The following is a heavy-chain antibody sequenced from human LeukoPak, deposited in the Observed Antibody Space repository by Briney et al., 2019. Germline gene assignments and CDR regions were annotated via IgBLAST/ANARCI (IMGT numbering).Heavy chain of an antibody. CDR3: ARVREAQQWPYYYFDY. Sequence: SQTLSLTCTVSGGSISSGDYYWSWIRQPPGKGLEWIGYIYYSGSTYYNPSLKSRVTISVDTSKNQFSLKLSSVTAADTAVYYCARVREAQQWPYYYFDYWGQGTLVTVSS. CDR2: IYYSGST. J-gene: IGHJ4*02. D-gene: IGHD6-19*01. V-gene: IGHV4-30-4*08. CDR1: GGSISSGDYY.